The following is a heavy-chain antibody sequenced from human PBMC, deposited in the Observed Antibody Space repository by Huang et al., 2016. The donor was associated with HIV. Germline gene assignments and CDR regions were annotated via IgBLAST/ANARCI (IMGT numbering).Heavy chain of an antibody. D-gene: IGHD3-10*01. CDR1: GFAFSSYA. CDR3: ARTGSYYYGSGSYHFGDY. V-gene: IGHV3-30-3*01. Sequence: QVQLVESGGGVVQPGRSLRLSCAASGFAFSSYAMHWVRQAPGKGREGRVVISIDGSKKNYAHSVKGRFTISRDNSKGTVYLQMNSLRPEDTAVYSCARTGSYYYGSGSYHFGDYWGQGTLVTVSS. J-gene: IGHJ4*02. CDR2: ISIDGSKK.